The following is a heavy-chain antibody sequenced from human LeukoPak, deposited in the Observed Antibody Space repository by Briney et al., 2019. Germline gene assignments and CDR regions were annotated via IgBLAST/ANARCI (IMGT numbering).Heavy chain of an antibody. CDR1: SGSVSSSSYY. J-gene: IGHJ4*02. Sequence: SETLSLTCTVSSGSVSSSSYYWGWIRQPPGKGLEWIGTIYYSGNTFYNPSLKSRVTISVDTSKNQFSLKLSSVTAADTAVYYCAEGSSWGNFFDYWGQGTLVTVSS. V-gene: IGHV4-39*07. D-gene: IGHD1-26*01. CDR3: AEGSSWGNFFDY. CDR2: IYYSGNT.